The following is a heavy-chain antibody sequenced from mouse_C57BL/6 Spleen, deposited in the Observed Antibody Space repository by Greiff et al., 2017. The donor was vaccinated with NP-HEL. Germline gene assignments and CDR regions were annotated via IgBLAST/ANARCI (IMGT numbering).Heavy chain of an antibody. CDR2: ISGGGGNT. CDR1: GFTFSSYT. D-gene: IGHD4-1*01. V-gene: IGHV5-9*01. CDR3: ARQTGYWYFDV. Sequence: EVMLVESGGGLVKPGGSLKLSCAASGFTFSSYTMSWVRQTPEKRLEWVATISGGGGNTYYPDSVKGRFTISRDNAKNTLYLQMSSLRSEDTALYYCARQTGYWYFDVWGTGTTVTVSS. J-gene: IGHJ1*03.